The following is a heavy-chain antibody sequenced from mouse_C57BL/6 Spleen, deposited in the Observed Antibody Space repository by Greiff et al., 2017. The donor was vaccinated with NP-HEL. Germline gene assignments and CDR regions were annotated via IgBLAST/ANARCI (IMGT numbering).Heavy chain of an antibody. CDR1: GFTFSDYG. CDR3: ARDDGYYEGYYAMDY. J-gene: IGHJ4*01. V-gene: IGHV5-17*01. CDR2: ISSGSSTI. D-gene: IGHD2-3*01. Sequence: EVHLVESGGGLVKPGGSLKLSCAASGFTFSDYGMHWVRQAPEKGLEWVAYISSGSSTIYYADTVKGRFTISRDNAKNTLFLQMTSLRSEDTAMYYCARDDGYYEGYYAMDYWGQGTSVTVSS.